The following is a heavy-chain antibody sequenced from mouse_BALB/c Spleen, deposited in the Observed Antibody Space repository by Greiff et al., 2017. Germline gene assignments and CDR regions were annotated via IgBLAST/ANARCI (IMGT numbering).Heavy chain of an antibody. J-gene: IGHJ1*01. CDR2: ISYSGST. V-gene: IGHV3-2*02. D-gene: IGHD1-1*01. CDR3: ARDNYYGWYFDV. Sequence: EVKLVESGPGLVKPSQSLSLTCTVTGYSITSDYAWNWIRQFPGNKLEWMGYISYSGSTSYNPSLKSRISITRDTSKNQFFLQLNSVTTEDTATYYCARDNYYGWYFDVWGAGTTVTVSS. CDR1: GYSITSDYA.